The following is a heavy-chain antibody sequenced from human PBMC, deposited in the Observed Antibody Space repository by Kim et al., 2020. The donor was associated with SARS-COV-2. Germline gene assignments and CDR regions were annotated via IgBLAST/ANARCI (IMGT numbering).Heavy chain of an antibody. CDR3: AREVHPTVWLQGWFDP. Sequence: GGSLRLSCAASGFTFSSYWMSWVRQAPGKGLEWVANIKQDGSEKYYVDSVKGRFTISRDNAKNSLYLQMNSLRAEDTAVYYCAREVHPTVWLQGWFDPWGQGTLVTVSS. D-gene: IGHD5-18*01. CDR2: IKQDGSEK. J-gene: IGHJ5*02. V-gene: IGHV3-7*03. CDR1: GFTFSSYW.